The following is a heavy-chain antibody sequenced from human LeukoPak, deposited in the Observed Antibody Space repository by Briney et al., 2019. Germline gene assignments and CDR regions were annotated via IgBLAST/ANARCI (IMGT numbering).Heavy chain of an antibody. CDR2: IWYDGSNK. D-gene: IGHD6-13*01. J-gene: IGHJ4*02. CDR3: ARDRYSSSWYFDY. Sequence: PGRSLRLSCAASRFTFSNYGMHWVRQAPGKGLEWVAVIWYDGSNKYYADSVKGRFTISRDNSKNTLYLQMNSLRAEDTAVYYCARDRYSSSWYFDYWGQGTLVTVSS. V-gene: IGHV3-33*01. CDR1: RFTFSNYG.